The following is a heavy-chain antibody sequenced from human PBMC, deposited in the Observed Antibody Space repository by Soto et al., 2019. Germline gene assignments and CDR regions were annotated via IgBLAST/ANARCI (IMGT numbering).Heavy chain of an antibody. J-gene: IGHJ4*02. CDR2: ISGNGDSA. CDR1: GFPFRDYA. V-gene: IGHV3-23*01. Sequence: VQLLESGGGLVQPGGSLRLSCAASGFPFRDYAMNWVRQGQGKGLEWVSDISGNGDSARYADSVKGRFTVSRDNSRDTLYLKKNSLRVDDTAVYYCGKERRGSGWSVCNFWGQGTLVTVSS. D-gene: IGHD6-19*01. CDR3: GKERRGSGWSVCNF.